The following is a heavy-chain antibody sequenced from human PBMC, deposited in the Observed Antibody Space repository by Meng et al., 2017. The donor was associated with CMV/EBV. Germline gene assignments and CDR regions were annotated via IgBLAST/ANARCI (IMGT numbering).Heavy chain of an antibody. J-gene: IGHJ4*02. CDR3: ARVTSRVAGAFDY. D-gene: IGHD1-14*01. Sequence: QVQLTESGPGPVKHSQTLALTCTVSGGSISSCDYYGSWIRQPPGKGLEWIGYIYYSGSTYYNPSLKSRVTISVDTSKNQFSLKLSSVTAADTAVYYCARVTSRVAGAFDYWGQGTLVTVSS. V-gene: IGHV4-30-4*08. CDR2: IYYSGST. CDR1: GGSISSCDYY.